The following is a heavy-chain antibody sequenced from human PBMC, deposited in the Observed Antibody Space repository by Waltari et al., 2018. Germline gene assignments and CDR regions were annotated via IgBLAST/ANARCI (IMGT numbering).Heavy chain of an antibody. D-gene: IGHD5-12*01. J-gene: IGHJ4*02. CDR1: GFTFSNFH. CDR2: TNKGGREK. CDR3: TTAGDILGRGDRAF. V-gene: IGHV3-7*01. Sequence: DVFLQESGGGLVQPGGSLRLACAASGFTFSNFHMTWVRQTPGKGLEWVACTNKGGREKYYVESVKGRVTISRDNDENSLFLQMNSLRPDDTAVYYCTTAGDILGRGDRAFWGQGALVTVSS.